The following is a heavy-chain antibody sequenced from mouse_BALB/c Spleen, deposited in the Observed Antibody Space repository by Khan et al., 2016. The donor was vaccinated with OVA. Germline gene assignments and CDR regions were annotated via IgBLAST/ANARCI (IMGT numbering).Heavy chain of an antibody. CDR2: IYPGTDNT. D-gene: IGHD1-1*01. CDR3: AREEALYYFAY. Sequence: VQLQESGAELVRPGASVKLSCKTSGYIFTSYWIHWVKQRSGQGLEWIARIYPGTDNTYYNEKLRDKATLTADKSSSTAYIQLSSLKSEDSAVYVCAREEALYYFAYWGQGTTLTVSS. CDR1: GYIFTSYW. V-gene: IGHV1S132*01. J-gene: IGHJ2*01.